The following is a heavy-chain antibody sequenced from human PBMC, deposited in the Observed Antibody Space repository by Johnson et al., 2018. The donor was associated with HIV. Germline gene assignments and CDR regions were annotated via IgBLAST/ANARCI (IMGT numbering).Heavy chain of an antibody. CDR3: TRWGGAFDI. CDR2: ISYDGSNN. D-gene: IGHD3-10*01. Sequence: QVQLVESGGGVVQPGRSLRLSCAASGFTFSSYGMHWVRQAPGKGLEWVAVISYDGSNNYYADSVKGRFTISRDNSKNTLYLQMNSLKTEDTAVYYCTRWGGAFDIWGQGTMVTVSS. V-gene: IGHV3-30*19. J-gene: IGHJ3*02. CDR1: GFTFSSYG.